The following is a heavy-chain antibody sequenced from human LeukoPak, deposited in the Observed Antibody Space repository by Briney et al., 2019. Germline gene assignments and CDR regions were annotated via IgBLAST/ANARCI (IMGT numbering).Heavy chain of an antibody. CDR2: IRFDGSYK. V-gene: IGHV3-30*02. CDR3: AREKTTVTPSYSYYYYMDV. J-gene: IGHJ6*03. D-gene: IGHD4-17*01. CDR1: GFTFNSYG. Sequence: PGGSLRLSCAASGFTFNSYGMHWVRQAPGKGLEWVAFIRFDGSYKDYADSVKGRFTISRDNAKNSLYLQMNSLRAEDTALYYCAREKTTVTPSYSYYYYMDVWGKGTTVTVSS.